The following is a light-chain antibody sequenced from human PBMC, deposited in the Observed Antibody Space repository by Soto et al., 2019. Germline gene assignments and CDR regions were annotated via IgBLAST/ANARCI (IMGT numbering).Light chain of an antibody. V-gene: IGKV1-5*03. CDR2: KAS. Sequence: DIQMTQSPSTLSASVGDRVTITCRASQSISSWLAWYQQKPGKAPKLLIYKASSLESGVPSRFSGSGSGTELTLTISSLQPDDFATYYCQQYNSYSTLTFGGGTKVDI. CDR1: QSISSW. J-gene: IGKJ4*01. CDR3: QQYNSYSTLT.